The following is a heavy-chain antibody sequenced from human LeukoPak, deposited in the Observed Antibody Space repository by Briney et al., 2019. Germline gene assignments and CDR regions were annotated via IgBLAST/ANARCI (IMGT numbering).Heavy chain of an antibody. CDR3: ARGIAARASGHYFDY. CDR1: GGSFSGYY. D-gene: IGHD6-6*01. J-gene: IGHJ4*02. Sequence: SETLSLTCAVYGGSFSGYYWSWVRQPPGEGLEWIGEINHSGSTNYNPSLKSRVTISVDTSKNQFSPKLSSVTAADTAVYYCARGIAARASGHYFDYWGQGTLVTVSS. V-gene: IGHV4-34*01. CDR2: INHSGST.